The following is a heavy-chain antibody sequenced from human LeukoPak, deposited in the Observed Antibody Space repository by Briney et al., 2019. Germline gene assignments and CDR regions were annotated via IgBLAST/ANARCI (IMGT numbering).Heavy chain of an antibody. CDR3: AGGNFYDSRGHPYHFHF. Sequence: SETLSLTCTISGVSISSYYWSWIRQPPGKGLEWIGYIYYSENTNYNSSLKSRVTISEDTSKNQFSLKLTSVTAADTAVYYCAGGNFYDSRGHPYHFHFWGQGTLASVSS. V-gene: IGHV4-59*01. CDR1: GVSISSYY. CDR2: IYYSENT. D-gene: IGHD3-22*01. J-gene: IGHJ4*02.